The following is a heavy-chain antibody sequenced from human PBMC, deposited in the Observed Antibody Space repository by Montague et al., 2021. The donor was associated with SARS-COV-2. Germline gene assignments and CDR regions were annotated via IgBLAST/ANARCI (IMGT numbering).Heavy chain of an antibody. CDR1: GFSLSTSGMC. D-gene: IGHD3-9*01. V-gene: IGHV2-70*01. Sequence: PPLVTPTQTLTLTCTFSGFSLSTSGMCVSWIRQPPGKALEWLALIDWDDDKYYSTSLKTRLTISKDTSKNQVVLTMTNMDPVDTATYYCARIRDYDILTGSYSGFDYWGQGTLVTVSS. CDR3: ARIRDYDILTGSYSGFDY. CDR2: IDWDDDK. J-gene: IGHJ4*02.